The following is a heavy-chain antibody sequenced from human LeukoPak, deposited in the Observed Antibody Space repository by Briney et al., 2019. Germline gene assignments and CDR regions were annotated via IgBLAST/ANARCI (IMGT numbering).Heavy chain of an antibody. J-gene: IGHJ4*02. CDR2: ISGSGGST. CDR1: GFTFSSYA. Sequence: GGSLRLSCAASGFTFSSYAMSWVRQAPGKALEWVSAISGSGGSTYYADSVKGRFTISRDNSKNTLYLQMNSLRAEDTAVYYCAKGFIAYYDFWSGRSIPYYFDYWGQGTLVTVSS. CDR3: AKGFIAYYDFWSGRSIPYYFDY. V-gene: IGHV3-23*01. D-gene: IGHD3-3*01.